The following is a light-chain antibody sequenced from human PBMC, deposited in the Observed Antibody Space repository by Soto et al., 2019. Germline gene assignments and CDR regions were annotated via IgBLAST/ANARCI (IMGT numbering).Light chain of an antibody. CDR3: QHYNEQPLT. V-gene: IGKV3-15*01. CDR2: GGT. CDR1: QSVSSN. J-gene: IGKJ4*01. Sequence: EIVMTQSPSTLSVSPGERATLSCRASQSVSSNLAWYQQKPGQAPRLLIYGGTNMAAGIPARFSGIGSGTEFTLTISSLQSDDAALYYCQHYNEQPLTFGGGTKVEIK.